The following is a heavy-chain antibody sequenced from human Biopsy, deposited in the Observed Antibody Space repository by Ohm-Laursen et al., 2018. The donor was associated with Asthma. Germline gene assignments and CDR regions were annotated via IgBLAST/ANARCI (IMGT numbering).Heavy chain of an antibody. D-gene: IGHD3-3*02. Sequence: SLRLSCAASGFTFGDYWMSWVRQVPGKGLEWVANIKHDGTEKNRVDSLKGRFTISRDNAKNSLYLQMNSLRAEDTAVYYCARTFHFWSTYHAEHYQLWGQGTLVTVSS. J-gene: IGHJ1*01. CDR3: ARTFHFWSTYHAEHYQL. CDR1: GFTFGDYW. CDR2: IKHDGTEK. V-gene: IGHV3-7*01.